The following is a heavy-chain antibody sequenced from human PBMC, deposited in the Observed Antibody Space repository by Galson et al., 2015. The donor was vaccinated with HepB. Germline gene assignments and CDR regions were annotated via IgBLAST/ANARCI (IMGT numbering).Heavy chain of an antibody. CDR2: ISTSGSYI. J-gene: IGHJ5*01. CDR3: ARDQGYCSGTSCANWFDS. D-gene: IGHD2-2*01. V-gene: IGHV3-21*01. CDR1: GFTLRSHW. Sequence: SLRLSCAASGFTLRSHWVSWVRQAPGKGLEWVSSISTSGSYISYADSVKGRFTISRDNAKNSLSLQMDSLRAEDTAVYYCARDQGYCSGTSCANWFDSWGQGTLVTVSS.